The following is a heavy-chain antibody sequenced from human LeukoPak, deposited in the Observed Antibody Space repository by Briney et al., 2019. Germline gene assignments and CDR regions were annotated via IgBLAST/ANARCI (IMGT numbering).Heavy chain of an antibody. CDR1: GSSFTSYW. J-gene: IGHJ4*02. Sequence: PGESLQISCQGSGSSFTSYWISWVRQMPGKGLEWMGRIDPSDSYTNYSPSFQGHVTISADKSISTAYLQWSSLKASDTAMYYCARRYGSGKFFGYWGQGTLVTVSS. CDR2: IDPSDSYT. CDR3: ARRYGSGKFFGY. D-gene: IGHD3-10*01. V-gene: IGHV5-10-1*01.